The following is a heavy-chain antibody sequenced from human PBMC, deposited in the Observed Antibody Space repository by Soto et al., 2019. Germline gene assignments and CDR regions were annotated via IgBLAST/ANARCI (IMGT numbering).Heavy chain of an antibody. Sequence: GGSLRLSCAASGFTFSDYYMSWIRQALGKGLEWVSYISSSGSTIYYADSVKGRFTISRDNAKNSLYLQMNSLRAEDTAVYYCERENFDDFWSGYHHYGMDVWGQGTTVTVSS. V-gene: IGHV3-11*01. J-gene: IGHJ6*02. CDR3: ERENFDDFWSGYHHYGMDV. D-gene: IGHD3-3*01. CDR1: GFTFSDYY. CDR2: ISSSGSTI.